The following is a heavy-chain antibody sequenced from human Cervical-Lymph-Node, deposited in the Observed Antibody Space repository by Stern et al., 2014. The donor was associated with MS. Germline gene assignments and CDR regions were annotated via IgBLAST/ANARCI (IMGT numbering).Heavy chain of an antibody. CDR2: INTNSWTP. V-gene: IGHV7-4-1*02. CDR1: GYTFSSYA. CDR3: ARVSNGGYYADY. J-gene: IGHJ4*02. D-gene: IGHD3-22*01. Sequence: QVQLVQSGSELKKPGASVKVSCKASGYTFSSYAMTWVRQAPGPGLEWMGWINTNSWTPTYAQGFTGRFVFYLDTSVGTAYLQISGLKAEDTALCYCARVSNGGYYADYWGQGTLVTVSS.